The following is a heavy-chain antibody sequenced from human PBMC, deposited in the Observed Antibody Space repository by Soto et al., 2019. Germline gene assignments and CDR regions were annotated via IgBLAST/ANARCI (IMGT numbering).Heavy chain of an antibody. J-gene: IGHJ5*02. V-gene: IGHV1-2*04. D-gene: IGHD5-12*01. CDR2: INPNSGGT. CDR3: EREVRVATIGSWFDP. Sequence: SAKVSFKASGYTFTGYYMHWVRQAPVQGLEWMGWINPNSGGTNYAQKFQGWVTMTRDTSISTAYMELSTLRSDDTAVYYCEREVRVATIGSWFDPWGQGTPVTVSS. CDR1: GYTFTGYY.